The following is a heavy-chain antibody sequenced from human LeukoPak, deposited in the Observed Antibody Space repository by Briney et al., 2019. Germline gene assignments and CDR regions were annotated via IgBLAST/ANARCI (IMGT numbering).Heavy chain of an antibody. D-gene: IGHD6-19*01. CDR1: GGSISPYY. V-gene: IGHV4-59*01. J-gene: IGHJ4*02. CDR2: IYYNGNT. CDR3: RRGGWYKDY. Sequence: SETLSLTCTVSGGSISPYYWSWIRQPPGKGLESIGYIYYNGNTNYNPSLRSRVTISVDTPKNQFSLRLSSVTAADTAVYYCRRGGWYKDYWGQGTLVTVSS.